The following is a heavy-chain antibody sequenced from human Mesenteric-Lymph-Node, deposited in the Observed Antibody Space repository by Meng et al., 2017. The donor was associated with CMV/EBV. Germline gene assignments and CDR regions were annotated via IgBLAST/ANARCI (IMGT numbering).Heavy chain of an antibody. Sequence: SETLSLTCSVSGGSISSFYWSWIRQPPGKGLEWIGYIYYTGTTNYNPSLKSRVTVPIDTSKNQFSLKLSSVTAADTAVYYCARDDYGGLDSWGQGTLVTVSS. CDR1: GGSISSFY. D-gene: IGHD4/OR15-4a*01. CDR3: ARDDYGGLDS. J-gene: IGHJ4*02. V-gene: IGHV4-59*01. CDR2: IYYTGTT.